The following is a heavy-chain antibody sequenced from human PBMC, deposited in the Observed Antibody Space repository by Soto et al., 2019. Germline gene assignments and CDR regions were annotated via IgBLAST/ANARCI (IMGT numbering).Heavy chain of an antibody. V-gene: IGHV3-53*04. J-gene: IGHJ4*02. D-gene: IGHD1-26*01. CDR1: GFTVSSNH. Sequence: EVQLVESGGGLVQPGGSLRLSCAASGFTVSSNHISWVRQAPGKGLEWVSVIYTGGSTYYADSVKGRFIISRHNSKNTVYLQMNSLRAEDTAVYYCARDSGKSNYFDYWGQGTLVTVSS. CDR3: ARDSGKSNYFDY. CDR2: IYTGGST.